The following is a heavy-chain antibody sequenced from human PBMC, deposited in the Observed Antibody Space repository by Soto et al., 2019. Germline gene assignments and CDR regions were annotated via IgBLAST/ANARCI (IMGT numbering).Heavy chain of an antibody. J-gene: IGHJ4*02. CDR1: GFTFSSYT. Sequence: GGSLRLSCAASGFTFSSYTMSGVRQAPGKGLEWVSAISGSGGSTYYADSVKGRFTISRDNSKNTLYLQMNSLRAEDTAVYYCAKVDTYYYDSSGYYWGQGTLVTVSS. D-gene: IGHD3-22*01. V-gene: IGHV3-23*01. CDR3: AKVDTYYYDSSGYY. CDR2: ISGSGGST.